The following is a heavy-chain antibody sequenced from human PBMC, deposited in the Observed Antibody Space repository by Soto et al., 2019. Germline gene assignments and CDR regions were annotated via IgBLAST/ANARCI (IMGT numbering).Heavy chain of an antibody. CDR3: ARRRGYNWNNPAFDY. J-gene: IGHJ4*02. D-gene: IGHD1-20*01. CDR1: GFSLSTSGVG. Sequence: KESGPALVKPTQTLTLTCTFSGFSLSTSGVGVGWIRQPPGKAREWLALIYWNDDKKYSPSLKSRLGITKDTFRNQVVLTMTNVDPLDTATYYCARRRGYNWNNPAFDYWGQGALVTVSS. CDR2: IYWNDDK. V-gene: IGHV2-5*01.